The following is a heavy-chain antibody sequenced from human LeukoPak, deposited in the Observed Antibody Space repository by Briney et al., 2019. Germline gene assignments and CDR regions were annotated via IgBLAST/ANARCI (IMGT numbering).Heavy chain of an antibody. CDR2: IKQDGSEK. V-gene: IGHV3-7*03. J-gene: IGHJ4*02. Sequence: GGSLRLSCAASGFTFSDFWMNWVRQAPGKGLEWVASIKQDGSEKYYVDSVKGRFSISRDNAKNSLHLQMNSLRAEDTAVYYCARDSLHSWYYYGSGSYGCDWGQGTLVTVSS. CDR1: GFTFSDFW. D-gene: IGHD3-10*01. CDR3: ARDSLHSWYYYGSGSYGCD.